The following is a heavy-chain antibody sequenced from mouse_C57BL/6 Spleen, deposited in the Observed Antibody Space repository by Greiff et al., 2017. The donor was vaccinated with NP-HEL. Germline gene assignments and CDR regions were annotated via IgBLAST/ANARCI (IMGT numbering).Heavy chain of an antibody. CDR1: GFTFSDYY. V-gene: IGHV5-16*01. D-gene: IGHD1-1*01. CDR2: INYDGSST. CDR3: ARRGYYYGSSSRADWYFDV. Sequence: DVKLVESEGGLVQPGSSMKLSCTASGFTFSDYYMAWVRQVPEKGLEWVANINYDGSSTYYLDSLKSRFIISRDNAKNILYLQMSSLKSEDTATYYCARRGYYYGSSSRADWYFDVWGTGTTVTVSS. J-gene: IGHJ1*03.